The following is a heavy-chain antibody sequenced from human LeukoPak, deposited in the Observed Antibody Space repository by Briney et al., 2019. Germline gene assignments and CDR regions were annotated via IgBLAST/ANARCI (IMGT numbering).Heavy chain of an antibody. CDR1: GYTFTSYA. CDR3: ARDTHIVVVPAAAYYYYYGMDV. V-gene: IGHV7-4-1*02. J-gene: IGHJ6*02. CDR2: INTNTGNT. Sequence: ASVKVSCKASGYTFTSYAMNWVRQAPGQGLEWMGWINTNTGNTTYAQGFTGRFVFSLDTSVSTAYLQISSLKAEDTAVYYCARDTHIVVVPAAAYYYYYGMDVWGQGTTVTVSS. D-gene: IGHD2-2*01.